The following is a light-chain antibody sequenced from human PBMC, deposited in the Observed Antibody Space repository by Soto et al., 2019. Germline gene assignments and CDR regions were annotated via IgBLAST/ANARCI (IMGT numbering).Light chain of an antibody. J-gene: IGLJ2*01. V-gene: IGLV1-40*01. CDR1: SSNIGAGFD. CDR2: GNN. CDR3: QSYDSSLTSR. Sequence: QSVLTQPPSVSGAPGQRVTIPCTGSSSNIGAGFDVHWYQQLPGTAPKLLVAGNNNRPSGVPERFSASKSGTSASLAITGLQAEDEADYYCQSYDSSLTSRFGGGTKLTVL.